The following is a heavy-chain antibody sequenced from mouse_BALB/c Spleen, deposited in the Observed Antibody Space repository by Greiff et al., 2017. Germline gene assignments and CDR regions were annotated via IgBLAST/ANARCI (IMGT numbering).Heavy chain of an antibody. CDR3: ARSYGSFMDY. D-gene: IGHD1-1*01. J-gene: IGHJ4*01. V-gene: IGHV1-54*01. Sequence: VKLQESGAELVRPGTSVKVSCKASGYAFTNYLIEWVKQRPGQGLEWIGVINPGSGGTNYNEKFKGKATLTADKSSSTAYMQLSSLTSDDSAVYFCARSYGSFMDYWGQGTSVTVSS. CDR1: GYAFTNYL. CDR2: INPGSGGT.